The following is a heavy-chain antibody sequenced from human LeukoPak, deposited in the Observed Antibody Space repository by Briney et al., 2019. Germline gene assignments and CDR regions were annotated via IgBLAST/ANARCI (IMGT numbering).Heavy chain of an antibody. V-gene: IGHV4-61*02. CDR2: IYTSGST. J-gene: IGHJ3*02. CDR1: GGSISSGSYY. Sequence: SETLSLTCTVSGGSISSGSYYWSWIRQPAGKGLEWIGRIYTSGSTNYNPSLKSRVTISVDTSKNQFSLKLSSVTAADTAVYYCARDTHSSSPPYIWGQGTMVTVSS. CDR3: ARDTHSSSPPYI. D-gene: IGHD6-13*01.